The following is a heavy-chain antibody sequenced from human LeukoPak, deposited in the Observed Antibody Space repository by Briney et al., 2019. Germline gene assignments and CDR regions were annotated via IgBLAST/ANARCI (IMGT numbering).Heavy chain of an antibody. V-gene: IGHV4-4*07. CDR1: GGSISSYY. CDR2: IYSTGST. J-gene: IGHJ4*02. Sequence: SETLSLTCTVSGGSISSYYWSWIRQPAGKGLEWIGRIYSTGSTNYNPSLKSRVTMSVDTSKNQFSLKLSSVTAADTALYYCARDHSYDISGYYYYFDYWGQGTLVTVSS. D-gene: IGHD3-22*01. CDR3: ARDHSYDISGYYYYFDY.